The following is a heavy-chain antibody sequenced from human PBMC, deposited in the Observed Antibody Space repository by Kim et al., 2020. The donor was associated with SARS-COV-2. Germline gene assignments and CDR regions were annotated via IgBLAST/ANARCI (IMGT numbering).Heavy chain of an antibody. J-gene: IGHJ4*02. V-gene: IGHV3-23*01. CDR3: AKRPGGGAAAGTGLGPGTSWDY. Sequence: GGSLRLSCAASGFTFSSYAMSWVRQAPGKGLEWVSAISGSGGSTYYADSVKGRFTISRDNSKNTLYLQMNSLRAEDTAVYYCAKRPGGGAAAGTGLGPGTSWDYWGQGTLVTVSS. CDR1: GFTFSSYA. CDR2: ISGSGGST. D-gene: IGHD6-13*01.